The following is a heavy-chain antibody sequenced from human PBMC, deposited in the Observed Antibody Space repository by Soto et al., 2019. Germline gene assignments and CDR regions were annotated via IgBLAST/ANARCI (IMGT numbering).Heavy chain of an antibody. CDR3: ARDPGIAVVGRGTSFEH. J-gene: IGHJ4*02. Sequence: QVQLVQSGAEVKKPGSSVKVSCKASGDTFRNYAFTWVRQAPGQGLEWMGTIIPLFSTRYAQKFQGRATMTADESTSTVYMDLSSLKSDDTAVYYCARDPGIAVVGRGTSFEHWGQGTLVTVSS. D-gene: IGHD6-19*01. CDR2: IIPLFST. CDR1: GDTFRNYA. V-gene: IGHV1-69*18.